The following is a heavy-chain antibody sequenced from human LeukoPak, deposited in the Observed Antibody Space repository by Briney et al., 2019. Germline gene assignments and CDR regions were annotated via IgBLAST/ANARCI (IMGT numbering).Heavy chain of an antibody. CDR3: AKDLSMAVTGSPFDY. D-gene: IGHD6-19*01. CDR2: ISGSSTST. V-gene: IGHV3-23*01. Sequence: GGSLRLSCAASGFTFSSFAMSWVRRAPGKGLERVSTISGSSTSTYYADSVQGRFTVSRDNSKSTLFLQMNSLRAEDAAIYYCAKDLSMAVTGSPFDYWGQGTLVTVSS. J-gene: IGHJ4*02. CDR1: GFTFSSFA.